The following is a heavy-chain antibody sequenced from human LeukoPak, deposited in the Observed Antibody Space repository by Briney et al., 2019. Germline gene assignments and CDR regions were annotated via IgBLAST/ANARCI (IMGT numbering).Heavy chain of an antibody. CDR1: GGSNNSYY. V-gene: IGHV4-4*09. CDR2: THPSGNT. J-gene: IGHJ5*02. CDR3: ARRAPKKGWFDP. Sequence: SETLSLSCTVSGGSNNSYYWSWIRQPPGKGLEWIGYTHPSGNTNYSPSLKSRVTISIDTSRNQFSLKLSSVTAADTAVYFCARRAPKKGWFDPWGQGTLVTVSS.